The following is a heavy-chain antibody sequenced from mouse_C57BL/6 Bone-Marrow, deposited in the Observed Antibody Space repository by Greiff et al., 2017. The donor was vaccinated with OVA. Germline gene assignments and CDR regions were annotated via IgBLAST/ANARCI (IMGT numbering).Heavy chain of an antibody. V-gene: IGHV5-12*01. CDR2: ICNGGGST. D-gene: IGHD1-1*01. Sequence: EVQGVESGGGLVQPGGSLKLSCAASGFTFSDYYMYWVRQTPEKRLEWVAYICNGGGSTYYPDTVKGRFTFSRDKAKNTLYLQIGRLKSEGTAMYYCARPPFTTVVATDWYFDVWGTGTTVTVSS. J-gene: IGHJ1*03. CDR1: GFTFSDYY. CDR3: ARPPFTTVVATDWYFDV.